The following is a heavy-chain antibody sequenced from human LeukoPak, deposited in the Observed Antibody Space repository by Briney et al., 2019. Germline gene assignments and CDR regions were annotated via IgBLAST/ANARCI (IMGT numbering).Heavy chain of an antibody. D-gene: IGHD5-24*01. CDR2: IGSSSSTI. V-gene: IGHV3-48*01. Sequence: PGGSLRLSCAASGFTFSSYSMNWVRQAPGKGLEWVSYIGSSSSTIYYADSVKGRFTISRDNAKNSLYLQMNSLRAEDTAVYYCASERRDGYNSEIYWGQGTLVTVSS. CDR3: ASERRDGYNSEIY. CDR1: GFTFSSYS. J-gene: IGHJ4*02.